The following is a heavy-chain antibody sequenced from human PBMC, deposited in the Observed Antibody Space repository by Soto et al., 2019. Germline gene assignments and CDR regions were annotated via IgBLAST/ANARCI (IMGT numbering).Heavy chain of an antibody. Sequence: ASVKVSCKASGYTFTSYGISWVRQAPGQGLEWMGWISAYNGNTNYAQKLRGRVTMTTDTSTSTAYMELRSLRSDDTAVYYCARVGEYDSSGYLFDYWGQGTLVTVSS. D-gene: IGHD3-22*01. V-gene: IGHV1-18*01. CDR2: ISAYNGNT. CDR1: GYTFTSYG. CDR3: ARVGEYDSSGYLFDY. J-gene: IGHJ4*02.